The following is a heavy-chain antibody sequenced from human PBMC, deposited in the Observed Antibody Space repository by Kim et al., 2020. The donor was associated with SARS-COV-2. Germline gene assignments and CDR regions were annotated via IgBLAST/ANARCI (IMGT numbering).Heavy chain of an antibody. Sequence: GGSLRLSCAASGFTFSNAWMSWVRQAPGKGLEWVGRIKSKTDGGTTDYAAPVKGRFTISRDDSKNTLYLQMNSLKTEDTAVYYCTTTNKIPVLLSTADAFNIWGQGTIVTVSS. J-gene: IGHJ3*02. CDR1: GFTFSNAW. CDR3: TTTNKIPVLLSTADAFNI. CDR2: IKSKTDGGTT. D-gene: IGHD3-10*01. V-gene: IGHV3-15*01.